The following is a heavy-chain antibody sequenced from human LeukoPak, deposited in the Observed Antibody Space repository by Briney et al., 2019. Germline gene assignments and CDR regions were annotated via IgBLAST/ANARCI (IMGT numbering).Heavy chain of an antibody. V-gene: IGHV3-23*01. CDR3: AKEITPYSGRGWFDP. CDR1: GFTFSSYA. D-gene: IGHD3-16*01. J-gene: IGHJ5*02. CDR2: VSGSGGST. Sequence: GGSLRLSCAASGFTFSSYAMSWVRQAPGKGLEWVSAVSGSGGSTYYADSVKGRFTISRDNSKNTLYLQMSSLRAEGTAVYYCAKEITPYSGRGWFDPWGQGTLVTVSS.